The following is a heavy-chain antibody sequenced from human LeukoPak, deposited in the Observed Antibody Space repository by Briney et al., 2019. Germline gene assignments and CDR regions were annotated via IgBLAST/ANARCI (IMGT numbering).Heavy chain of an antibody. CDR1: GFTFSSNW. CDR2: INSDGSST. D-gene: IGHD4-23*01. V-gene: IGHV3-74*01. J-gene: IGHJ4*02. CDR3: ARDTYGGLDY. Sequence: PGGSLRLSCAASGFTFSSNWMHWVRQAPGTGLVWVSRINSDGSSTSYADSVKGRFTISRDNAKNTLYLQMNSLRAEATAVYYCARDTYGGLDYWGQGTLVTVSS.